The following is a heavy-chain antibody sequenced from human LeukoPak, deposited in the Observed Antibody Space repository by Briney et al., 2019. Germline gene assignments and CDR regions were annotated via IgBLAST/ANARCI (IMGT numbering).Heavy chain of an antibody. V-gene: IGHV4-61*02. CDR3: ARAIFGVVPYYYYYMDV. CDR2: IYTSGST. J-gene: IGHJ6*03. D-gene: IGHD3-3*01. Sequence: TSETLSLTCTVSGGSISSGSYYWSWIRQPAGKGLEWIGRIYTSGSTNYNPSLKSRVAISVDTSKNQFSLKLSSVTAADTAVYYCARAIFGVVPYYYYYMDVWGKGTTVTVSS. CDR1: GGSISSGSYY.